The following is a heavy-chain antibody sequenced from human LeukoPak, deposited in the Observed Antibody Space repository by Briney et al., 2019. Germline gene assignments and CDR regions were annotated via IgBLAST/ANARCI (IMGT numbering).Heavy chain of an antibody. CDR3: ASEEVVALWRPGYFDY. D-gene: IGHD3-22*01. V-gene: IGHV4-59*01. Sequence: SETLSLTCTVSGGSISSYYWSWIRQPPGKGLEWIGYIYYSGSTNYNPSLKSRVTISVDTSKNQFSLKLSSVAAADTAVYYCASEEVVALWRPGYFDYWGQGTLVTVSS. J-gene: IGHJ4*02. CDR2: IYYSGST. CDR1: GGSISSYY.